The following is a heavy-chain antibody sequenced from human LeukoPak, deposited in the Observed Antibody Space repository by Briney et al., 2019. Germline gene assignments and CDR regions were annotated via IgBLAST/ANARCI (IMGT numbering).Heavy chain of an antibody. CDR1: GFTFSSYS. J-gene: IGHJ4*02. D-gene: IGHD3-10*01. V-gene: IGHV3-48*01. Sequence: AGGSLRLSCAASGFTFSSYSMNWVRQAPGKGLEWVSYISSSSSTIYYADSVEGRFTISRDNAKNSLYLQMNSLRTEDTALYYCAKDFGNGWGQGTLVTVSS. CDR3: AKDFGNG. CDR2: ISSSSSTI.